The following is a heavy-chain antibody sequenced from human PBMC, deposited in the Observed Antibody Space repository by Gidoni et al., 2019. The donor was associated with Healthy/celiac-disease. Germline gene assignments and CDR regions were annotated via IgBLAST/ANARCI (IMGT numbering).Heavy chain of an antibody. CDR2: IYYSGST. CDR1: GGSISSSSYY. Sequence: QLQLQESGPGLVKPSETLSLTCTVSGGSISSSSYYWGWIRQPPGKGLEWIGSIYYSGSTYYNPSLKSRVTLSVDTSKNQFSLNLSSVTAADTAVYYCARHLSGAYYYDSSCYYGDWGQGTLVTVSS. D-gene: IGHD3-22*01. V-gene: IGHV4-39*01. J-gene: IGHJ4*02. CDR3: ARHLSGAYYYDSSCYYGD.